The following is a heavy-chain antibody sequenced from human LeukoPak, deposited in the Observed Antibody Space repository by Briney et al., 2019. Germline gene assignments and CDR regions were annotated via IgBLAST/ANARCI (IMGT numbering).Heavy chain of an antibody. V-gene: IGHV1-2*04. J-gene: IGHJ4*02. CDR1: GYTFTGYY. Sequence: ASVKVSCKASGYTFTGYYMHWVRQAPGQGLEWMGWINPNSGGTNYAQKFQGWVTMTRDTSISTAYMELSRLRSDDTAVYYCAREGRCSGGSDYQGCLFDYWGQGTLVTVSS. CDR3: AREGRCSGGSDYQGCLFDY. CDR2: INPNSGGT. D-gene: IGHD2-15*01.